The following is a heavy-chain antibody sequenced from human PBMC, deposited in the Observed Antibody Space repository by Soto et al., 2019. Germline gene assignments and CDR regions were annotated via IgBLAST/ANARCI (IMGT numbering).Heavy chain of an antibody. CDR1: GFTFSSYS. CDR3: ARDGISGSYYYYYGMDV. V-gene: IGHV3-21*01. J-gene: IGHJ6*02. CDR2: ISSSSSYI. Sequence: EVQLVESGGGLVKPGGSLRLSCAASGFTFSSYSMNWVRQAPGKGLEWVSSISSSSSYIYYADSVKGRFTISRDNAKNSLYLQMNSLRAEDTAVYYCARDGISGSYYYYYGMDVWGQGTTVTVSS. D-gene: IGHD1-26*01.